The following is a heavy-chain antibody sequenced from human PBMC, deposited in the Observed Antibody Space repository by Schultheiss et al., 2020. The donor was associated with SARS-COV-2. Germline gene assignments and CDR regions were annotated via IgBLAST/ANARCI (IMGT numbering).Heavy chain of an antibody. J-gene: IGHJ5*02. CDR2: IYYSGST. CDR1: DVSFTGYY. V-gene: IGHV4-59*01. Sequence: SETLSLTCAAYDVSFTGYYWSWIRQPPGKGLEWIGYIYYSGSTNYNPSLKSRVTISVDTSKNQFSLKLRSVTAADTAVYYCARGSEGFDPWGQGTLVTVS. CDR3: ARGSEGFDP.